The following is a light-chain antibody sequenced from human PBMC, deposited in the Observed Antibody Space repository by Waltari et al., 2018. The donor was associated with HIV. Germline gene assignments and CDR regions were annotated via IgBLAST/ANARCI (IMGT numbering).Light chain of an antibody. J-gene: IGLJ3*02. Sequence: SSELTQPSSVSVSPGQTARITCSGDVLAKKYARWFQQKPGQAPVLVIYKDSERPSGIPERCAGSSSGTTVTLTISGAQVEDEADYYCYSAADNNLRVFGGGTKLTVL. CDR1: VLAKKY. CDR2: KDS. CDR3: YSAADNNLRV. V-gene: IGLV3-27*01.